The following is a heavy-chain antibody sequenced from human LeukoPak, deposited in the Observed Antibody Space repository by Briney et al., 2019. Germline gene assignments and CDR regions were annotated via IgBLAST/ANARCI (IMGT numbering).Heavy chain of an antibody. CDR2: ISYDGSNK. CDR3: ATGYEVGDYFDY. CDR1: GFTFSSYA. V-gene: IGHV3-30-3*01. D-gene: IGHD5-18*01. J-gene: IGHJ4*02. Sequence: GRSLRLSCAASGFTFSSYAMHWVRQAPGKGLEWVAVISYDGSNKYYADSVKGRFTISRDNSKNTLYLQMNSLRAEDTAVYYCATGYEVGDYFDYWGQGTLVTVSS.